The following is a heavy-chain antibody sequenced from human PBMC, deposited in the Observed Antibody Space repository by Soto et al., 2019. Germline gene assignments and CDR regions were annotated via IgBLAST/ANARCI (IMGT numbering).Heavy chain of an antibody. Sequence: EVQVVESGGGLIQPGGSLRLSCAASGFVVSETYMSWVRQAQGRGLQWVSFTYSGGSTYYADSVKGRFTISGDSSRNTLYLQMNSLRVEDTAVYYCARDCGGGSCYPALGAWGQGTLVTVSS. D-gene: IGHD2-15*01. CDR1: GFVVSETY. J-gene: IGHJ5*02. V-gene: IGHV3-53*01. CDR2: TYSGGST. CDR3: ARDCGGGSCYPALGA.